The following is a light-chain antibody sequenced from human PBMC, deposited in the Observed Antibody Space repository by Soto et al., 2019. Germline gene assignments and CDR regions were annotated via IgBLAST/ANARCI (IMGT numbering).Light chain of an antibody. Sequence: QSALTQPASVSGSPGQSITISWTGISADVSSSNFVSWYQHRPGKAPRLILYDVSHRPSGVSNRFSGSKAGDTASLTISGLQLEDEADYYCTSYRRGPLYVFGTGTKLTVL. CDR3: TSYRRGPLYV. CDR1: SADVSSSNF. J-gene: IGLJ1*01. V-gene: IGLV2-14*03. CDR2: DVS.